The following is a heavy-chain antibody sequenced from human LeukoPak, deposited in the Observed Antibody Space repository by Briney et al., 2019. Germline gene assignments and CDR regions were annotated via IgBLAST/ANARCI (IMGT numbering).Heavy chain of an antibody. CDR1: GFTFGSYS. J-gene: IGHJ5*02. V-gene: IGHV3-21*01. Sequence: PGGSLRLSCAASGFTFGSYSMNWVRQAPGKGLEWVSSISSSSSYIYYADSVKGRFTISRDNAKNSLYLQMNSLRAEDTAVYYRARDSRALTNLYWFDPWGQGTLVTVSS. CDR3: ARDSRALTNLYWFDP. D-gene: IGHD1-1*01. CDR2: ISSSSSYI.